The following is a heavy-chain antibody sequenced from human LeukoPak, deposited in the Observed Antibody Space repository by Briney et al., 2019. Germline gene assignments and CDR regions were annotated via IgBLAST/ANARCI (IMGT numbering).Heavy chain of an antibody. CDR3: AKDPGYRDF. J-gene: IGHJ4*02. D-gene: IGHD5-18*01. V-gene: IGHV3-30-3*01. CDR1: GFTFSSYA. CDR2: ISYDGSNK. Sequence: GGSLRLSCAASGFTFSSYAMHRVRQAPGKGLEWVAVISYDGSNKYYEDSVKGRFTISRDNSKNTLYLQMNSLRAEDTAMYFCAKDPGYRDFWGQGTLVTVSS.